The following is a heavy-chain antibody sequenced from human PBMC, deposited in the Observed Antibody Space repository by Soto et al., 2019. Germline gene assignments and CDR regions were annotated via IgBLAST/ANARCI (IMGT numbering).Heavy chain of an antibody. CDR3: ARGRTAMVLYYFDY. J-gene: IGHJ4*02. CDR1: GGTFSSYA. Sequence: QVQLVQSGAEVKKPGSSVKVSCKASGGTFSSYAISWVRQAPGQGLEWMGGIIPIFGTANYAQKFQGRVTXXAXEXXSTAYMELSSLRSEDTAVYYCARGRTAMVLYYFDYWGQGTLVTVSS. V-gene: IGHV1-69*12. D-gene: IGHD5-18*01. CDR2: IIPIFGTA.